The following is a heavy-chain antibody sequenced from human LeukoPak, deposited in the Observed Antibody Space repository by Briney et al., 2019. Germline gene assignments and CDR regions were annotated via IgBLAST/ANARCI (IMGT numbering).Heavy chain of an antibody. CDR2: IIPILGIA. V-gene: IGHV1-69*04. CDR1: GGTFSSYT. CDR3: AREVTMVRGVIITPYLDY. J-gene: IGHJ4*02. D-gene: IGHD3-10*01. Sequence: SVKVSRKASGGTFSSYTISWVRQAPGQGLEWMGRIIPILGIANYAQKFQGRVTITADKSTSTAYMELSSLRSEDTAVYYCAREVTMVRGVIITPYLDYWGQGTLVTVSS.